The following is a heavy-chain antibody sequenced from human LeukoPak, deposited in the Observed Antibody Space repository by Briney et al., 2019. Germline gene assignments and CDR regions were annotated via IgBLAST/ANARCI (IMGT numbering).Heavy chain of an antibody. V-gene: IGHV2-70*11. CDR3: ARFRDSSGYAFDY. CDR2: IDWDDDK. CDR1: GFSLSTSGMC. Sequence: RESGPALVKPTQSLTLTCTFSGFSLSTSGMCVSWIRQPPGKALEWLARIDWDDDKYYSTSLKTRLTISKDTSKNQVVLTITNMDPVDTATYYCARFRDSSGYAFDYRGQGTLVTVSS. D-gene: IGHD3-22*01. J-gene: IGHJ4*02.